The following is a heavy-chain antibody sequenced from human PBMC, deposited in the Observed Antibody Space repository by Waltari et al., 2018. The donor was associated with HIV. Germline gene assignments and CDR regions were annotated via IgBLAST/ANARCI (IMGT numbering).Heavy chain of an antibody. J-gene: IGHJ4*02. Sequence: EVQLVESGGGLVKPGGSLGLSCAASGFTFSSYRMNWVRQAPGKGLEWVSSISSSSSYIYYADSVKGRFTISRDNAKNSLYLQMNSLRAEDTAVYYCARDPAWGMIVEIYWGQGTLDTVSS. CDR2: ISSSSSYI. CDR3: ARDPAWGMIVEIY. D-gene: IGHD3-22*01. CDR1: GFTFSSYR. V-gene: IGHV3-21*01.